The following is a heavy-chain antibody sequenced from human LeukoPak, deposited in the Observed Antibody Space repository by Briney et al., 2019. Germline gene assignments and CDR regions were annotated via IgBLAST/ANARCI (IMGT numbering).Heavy chain of an antibody. V-gene: IGHV3-53*04. J-gene: IGHJ5*02. CDR3: ARELGGIAAAGTGWFDP. CDR2: IYSGGGT. Sequence: GSLRLSCAASGFTVSSNYMSWVRQAPGKGLEWVSVIYSGGGTYYADSVKGRFTISRHNSKNTLYLQMNSLRAEDTAVYYCARELGGIAAAGTGWFDPWGQGTLVTVSS. D-gene: IGHD6-13*01. CDR1: GFTVSSNY.